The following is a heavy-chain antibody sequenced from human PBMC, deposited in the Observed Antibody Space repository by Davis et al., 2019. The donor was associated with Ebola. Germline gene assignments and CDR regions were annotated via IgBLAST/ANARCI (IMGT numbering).Heavy chain of an antibody. Sequence: SETLSLTCAVYGGSFSGYYWSWIRQPPGKGLEWIGEINHSGSTNYNPSLKSRVTISVDTSKNQFSLQLNSVTPEDTAVYYCARALYYYGMDVWGQGTTVTVSS. J-gene: IGHJ6*02. V-gene: IGHV4-34*01. CDR3: ARALYYYGMDV. CDR2: INHSGST. CDR1: GGSFSGYY.